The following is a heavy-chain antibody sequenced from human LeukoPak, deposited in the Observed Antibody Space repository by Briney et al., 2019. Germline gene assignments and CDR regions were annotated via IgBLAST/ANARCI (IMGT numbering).Heavy chain of an antibody. V-gene: IGHV1-8*01. J-gene: IGHJ4*02. CDR3: AGVRLGIWSPTYFFDH. CDR1: GYIFGSYD. Sequence: ASVKVSCKASGYIFGSYDITWVRQAPGQGLEWVGWVNPGHGNTGYAPKFQGRVAFTRNSSTFYMRMHTLRSEDTAIYFCAGVRLGIWSPTYFFDHWGQGTLVTVSS. CDR2: VNPGHGNT. D-gene: IGHD3-3*01.